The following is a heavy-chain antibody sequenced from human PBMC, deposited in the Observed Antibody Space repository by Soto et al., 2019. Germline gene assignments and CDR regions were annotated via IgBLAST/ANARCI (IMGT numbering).Heavy chain of an antibody. Sequence: EVQLLESGGGLVQPGGSVRLSCAASGFTFSSYAMRWVRQAPGKGLEWVSAISGSGGSTYYADSVKRRFTITRDTSKNTVYLPRNSLRAEDTAVYDGAKDTILGFGELAFDPWGQGGLVTVSS. V-gene: IGHV3-23*01. CDR1: GFTFSSYA. D-gene: IGHD3-10*01. CDR3: AKDTILGFGELAFDP. J-gene: IGHJ5*02. CDR2: ISGSGGST.